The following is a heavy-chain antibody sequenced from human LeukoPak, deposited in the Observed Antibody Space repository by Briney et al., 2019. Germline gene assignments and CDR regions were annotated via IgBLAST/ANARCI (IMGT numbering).Heavy chain of an antibody. J-gene: IGHJ6*03. Sequence: PGGSLRLSCAASGFSVSNSYMSWVRQAPGKGLEWVSILYSGGDTYHAASVRGRFTISRDNAKNTLYLHMNTQSAADTAVYFCARGENYYFHTDVWGIGATVTVSS. CDR1: GFSVSNSY. V-gene: IGHV3-66*02. D-gene: IGHD3-10*01. CDR3: ARGENYYFHTDV. CDR2: LYSGGDT.